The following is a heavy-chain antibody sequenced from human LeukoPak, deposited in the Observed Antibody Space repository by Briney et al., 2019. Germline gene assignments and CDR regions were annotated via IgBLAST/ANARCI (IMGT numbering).Heavy chain of an antibody. CDR3: ARGYGSGRAYYFDY. CDR2: ILYDGSNE. D-gene: IGHD3-10*01. Sequence: PGRSLRLSCAASGFTFSNYGMHWVRQAPGKGLEWVALILYDGSNEYYAESVKGRFTISRDSSENTLYLQMNSLRAEDTAVYYCARGYGSGRAYYFDYWGQGTLVTVSS. V-gene: IGHV3-33*01. J-gene: IGHJ4*02. CDR1: GFTFSNYG.